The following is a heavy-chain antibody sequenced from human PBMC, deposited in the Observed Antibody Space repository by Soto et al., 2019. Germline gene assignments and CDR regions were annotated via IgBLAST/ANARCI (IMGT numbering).Heavy chain of an antibody. CDR3: ARGSSGWSAVDY. V-gene: IGHV1-69*02. Sequence: QVQLVQSGAEVKKPGSSVKVSCKASGGTFSSYTISWVRQAPGQGLEWMGRIIPILGIANYAQKFQGRVTITADKSTSTAYMELSSLRSEDTAVYYCARGSSGWSAVDYWCQGTLVTVSS. CDR2: IIPILGIA. J-gene: IGHJ4*02. D-gene: IGHD6-19*01. CDR1: GGTFSSYT.